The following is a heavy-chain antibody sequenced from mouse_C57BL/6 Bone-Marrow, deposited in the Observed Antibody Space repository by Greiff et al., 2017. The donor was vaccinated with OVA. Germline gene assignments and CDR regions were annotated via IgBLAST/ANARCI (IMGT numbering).Heavy chain of an antibody. D-gene: IGHD2-3*01. J-gene: IGHJ4*01. CDR2: ISYDGRH. CDR3: ASHDGYPYYYAMDY. V-gene: IGHV3-6*01. CDR1: GYSITSGYY. Sequence: DVKLVESGPGLVKPSQSLSLTCSVTGYSITSGYYWNWIRQFPGNKLEWMGYISYDGRHNYNPSLKNRISSNRDTSKNQFFLKLNSVTTEDTATYYWASHDGYPYYYAMDYWGQGTSVTVSS.